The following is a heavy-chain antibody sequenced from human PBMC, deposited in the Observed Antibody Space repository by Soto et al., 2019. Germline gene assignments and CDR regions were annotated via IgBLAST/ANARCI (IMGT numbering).Heavy chain of an antibody. CDR2: ISYDGSNK. J-gene: IGHJ5*02. Sequence: QVQLVESGGGVVQPGRSLRLSCAASGFTFSNYGMHWVRQAPGKGLEWVAVISYDGSNKYYADSVKGRFSISRDNSKNSVYLQMNSLRAEDTAVYYCAKGDWFDPWGQGTLVTVSS. CDR3: AKGDWFDP. V-gene: IGHV3-30*18. D-gene: IGHD3-16*01. CDR1: GFTFSNYG.